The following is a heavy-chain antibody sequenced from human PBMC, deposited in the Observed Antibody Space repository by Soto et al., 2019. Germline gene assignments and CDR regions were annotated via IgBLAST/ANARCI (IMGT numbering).Heavy chain of an antibody. Sequence: SETLSLTCTVSGGSISSGGYYWSWIRQHPGKGLEWIGYIYYSGSTYYNPSLKSRVTISVDTSKNQFSLKLSSVTAADTAVYYCASLYSSGWLDYYYYGMDVWGQGTTVTVSS. CDR1: GGSISSGGYY. CDR2: IYYSGST. CDR3: ASLYSSGWLDYYYYGMDV. V-gene: IGHV4-31*03. D-gene: IGHD6-19*01. J-gene: IGHJ6*02.